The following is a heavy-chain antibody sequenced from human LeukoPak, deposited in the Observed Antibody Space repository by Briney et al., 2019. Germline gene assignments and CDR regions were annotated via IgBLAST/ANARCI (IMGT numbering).Heavy chain of an antibody. V-gene: IGHV3-7*05. D-gene: IGHD1-1*01. J-gene: IGHJ6*02. CDR2: INQDESAK. Sequence: PGGSLRLSCAASGXTFSSYWMGWVRQAPGKGLEWVANINQDESAKYYVDSVKGRFTISRDNAKNSQYLQMNSLRDEDTAVYFSGRVSGTTIYHYYYGMDVWGQGTTVTVSS. CDR3: GRVSGTTIYHYYYGMDV. CDR1: GXTFSSYW.